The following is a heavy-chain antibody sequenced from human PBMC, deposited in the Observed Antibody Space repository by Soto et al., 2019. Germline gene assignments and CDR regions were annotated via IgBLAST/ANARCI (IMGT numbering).Heavy chain of an antibody. J-gene: IGHJ4*02. CDR2: INHSGST. Sequence: SETLSLTCAVYGGSFSGYYWSWIRQPPGKGLEWIGEINHSGSTNYNPSLKSRVTISVDTSKNQFSLKLSSVTAADTAVYYCARIQNDFWSGYYKMGRFDYWGQGTLVTVSS. V-gene: IGHV4-34*01. D-gene: IGHD3-3*01. CDR3: ARIQNDFWSGYYKMGRFDY. CDR1: GGSFSGYY.